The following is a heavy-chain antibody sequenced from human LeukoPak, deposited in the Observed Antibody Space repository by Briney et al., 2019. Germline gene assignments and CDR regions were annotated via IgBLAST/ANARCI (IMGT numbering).Heavy chain of an antibody. V-gene: IGHV5-51*01. D-gene: IGHD2-2*01. CDR3: ARLVQKYCSSTSCSSGDYFDY. J-gene: IGHJ4*02. CDR1: GYSFTSYW. CDR2: IYPGDSDT. Sequence: GESLKISCKGSGYSFTSYWIGWVRQMPGKGLEWMGIIYPGDSDTRYSPSFQGQATISADKSISTAYLQWSSLKASDTAMYYCARLVQKYCSSTSCSSGDYFDYWGQGTLVTVSS.